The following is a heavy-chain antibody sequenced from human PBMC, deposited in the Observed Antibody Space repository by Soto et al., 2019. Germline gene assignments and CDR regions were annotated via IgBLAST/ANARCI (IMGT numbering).Heavy chain of an antibody. CDR3: ARRVSGSSRAFDI. V-gene: IGHV3-23*01. Sequence: GGSLRLSCAASGFAFSSHPMSWVRQAPEKGLEWVAGISDGGDLTYNADSVRGRFTISRDNSRNTLYLQMNSLRAEDTAVYYCARRVSGSSRAFDIWGQGTMVTVS. CDR2: ISDGGDLT. D-gene: IGHD6-19*01. CDR1: GFAFSSHP. J-gene: IGHJ3*02.